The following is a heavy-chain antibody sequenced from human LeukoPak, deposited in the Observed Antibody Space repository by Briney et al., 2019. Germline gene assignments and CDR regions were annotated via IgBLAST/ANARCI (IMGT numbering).Heavy chain of an antibody. D-gene: IGHD4-17*01. CDR1: GDSISTYY. V-gene: IGHV4-59*01. CDR2: VYYSGST. Sequence: SETLSLTCTVSGDSISTYYWSWIRQPPGKGLEWIGYVYYSGSTNYNPSLKSRVTISVDTSKNQFSLKLSSVTAADTAVYYCAREVYGDYYFDYWGQGTLVTVSS. J-gene: IGHJ4*02. CDR3: AREVYGDYYFDY.